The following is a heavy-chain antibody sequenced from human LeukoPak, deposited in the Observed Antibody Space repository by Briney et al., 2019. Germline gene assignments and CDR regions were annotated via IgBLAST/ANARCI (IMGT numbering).Heavy chain of an antibody. V-gene: IGHV4-59*01. CDR3: ARGSRDYYGSGSYFPTIDY. CDR2: IYYSGST. Sequence: SETLSLTCTVSGGSISSYYWSWIRQPPGKGLEWIGYIYYSGSTNYNPSLKSRVTISVDTSKNQFSLKLSSVTAADTAAYYCARGSRDYYGSGSYFPTIDYWGQGTLVTVSS. CDR1: GGSISSYY. J-gene: IGHJ4*02. D-gene: IGHD3-10*01.